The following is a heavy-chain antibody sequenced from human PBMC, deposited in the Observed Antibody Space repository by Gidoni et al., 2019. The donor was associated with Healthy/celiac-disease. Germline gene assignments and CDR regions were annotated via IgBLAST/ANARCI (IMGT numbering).Heavy chain of an antibody. V-gene: IGHV3-23*01. D-gene: IGHD3-3*01. J-gene: IGHJ5*02. CDR1: GFTFSSYA. Sequence: EVQLLESGGGLVQPGGYLRLACAASGFTFSSYAMSWVRQAPGKGLEWVSAISGSGGSTYYADSVKGRFTISRDNSKNTLYLQMNILRAEDTSVYYCAKDAPRITIFGADGFDPWGQGTLVTVSS. CDR2: ISGSGGST. CDR3: AKDAPRITIFGADGFDP.